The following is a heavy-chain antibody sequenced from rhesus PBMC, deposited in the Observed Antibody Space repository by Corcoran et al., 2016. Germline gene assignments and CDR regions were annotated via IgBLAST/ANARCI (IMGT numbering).Heavy chain of an antibody. Sequence: QVQLQESGPGVVKPLETLSLTCAVSGGSISRNYWIWIRPAPGKGLEWIGYSYGSGSSTNYNPSLKSRVTLSVDTSKNQLSLKLSSVTAADTAVYYCARRTVAATVYFDYWGQGVLVTVSS. CDR1: GGSISRNY. CDR3: ARRTVAATVYFDY. D-gene: IGHD4-29*01. V-gene: IGHV4S11*01. CDR2: SYGSGSST. J-gene: IGHJ4*01.